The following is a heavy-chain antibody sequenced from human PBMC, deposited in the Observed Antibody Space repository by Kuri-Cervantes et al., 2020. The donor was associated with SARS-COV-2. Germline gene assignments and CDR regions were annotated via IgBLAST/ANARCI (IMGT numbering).Heavy chain of an antibody. D-gene: IGHD5-18*01. V-gene: IGHV1-69*04. Sequence: SVKVSCKASGGTSSSYAISWVRQAPGQGLEWMGRIIPILGIANYAQKFQGRVTITADKSTSTAYMELSSLRSEDTAVYYCARDHVDTAMVFDYWGQGTLVTVSS. CDR3: ARDHVDTAMVFDY. CDR1: GGTSSSYA. J-gene: IGHJ4*02. CDR2: IIPILGIA.